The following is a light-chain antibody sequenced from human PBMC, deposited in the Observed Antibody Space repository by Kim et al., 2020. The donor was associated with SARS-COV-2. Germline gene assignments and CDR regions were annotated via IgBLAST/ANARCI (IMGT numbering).Light chain of an antibody. Sequence: LSASGGDRGTITCRASQGISNYLAWYQQKPGKVPKLLIYAASTLQSGVLSRFSGSGSGTDFTLTISSLQPEDVATYYCQKYNSAPLTFGGGTKVDIK. CDR2: AAS. J-gene: IGKJ4*01. CDR1: QGISNY. V-gene: IGKV1-27*01. CDR3: QKYNSAPLT.